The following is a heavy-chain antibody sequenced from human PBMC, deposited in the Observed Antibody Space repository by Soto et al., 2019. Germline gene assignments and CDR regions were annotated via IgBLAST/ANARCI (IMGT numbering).Heavy chain of an antibody. CDR3: ASPTAPGALDY. CDR2: IIPIFGTA. Sequence: QVQLVQSGAEVKKPGSSVKVSCKASGGTFSSYAISWVRQAPRQGLEWMGGIIPIFGTANYAQKFQGRVTITADESTSTAYMELSSLRSEDTDVYYCASPTAPGALDYWGQGTLVTVSS. CDR1: GGTFSSYA. V-gene: IGHV1-69*01. J-gene: IGHJ4*02. D-gene: IGHD3-10*01.